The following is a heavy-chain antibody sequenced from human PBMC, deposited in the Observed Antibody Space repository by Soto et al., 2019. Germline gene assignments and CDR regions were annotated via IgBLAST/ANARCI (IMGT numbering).Heavy chain of an antibody. CDR2: ISYDGSNK. J-gene: IGHJ4*02. V-gene: IGHV3-30*18. CDR3: AKGQGYCSSATCYCHY. D-gene: IGHD2-2*01. CDR1: GFTFSSYG. Sequence: LRLSCAASGFTFSSYGMQWARQAPGKGLEWVAVISYDGSNKYYADSVKGRFTISRDNSKNTLYLQMNSLRAEDTAVYYCAKGQGYCSSATCYCHYWGQGALVTVSS.